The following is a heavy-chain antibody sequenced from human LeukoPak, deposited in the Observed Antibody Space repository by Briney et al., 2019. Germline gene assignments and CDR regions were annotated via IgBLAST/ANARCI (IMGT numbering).Heavy chain of an antibody. Sequence: ASLNVSCKASGYTFTGYYMHWVRQAPGQGLEWMGRINPNSGGTNYAQKFQGRVTMTRDTSISTAYMELSRLRSDDTAVYYCARFGRGSSSDYYGMDVWGQGTTVTVSS. CDR1: GYTFTGYY. D-gene: IGHD6-13*01. V-gene: IGHV1-2*06. CDR2: INPNSGGT. CDR3: ARFGRGSSSDYYGMDV. J-gene: IGHJ6*02.